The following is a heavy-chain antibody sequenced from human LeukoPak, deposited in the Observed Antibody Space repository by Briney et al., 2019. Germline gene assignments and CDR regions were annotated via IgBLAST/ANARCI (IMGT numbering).Heavy chain of an antibody. D-gene: IGHD2-2*01. V-gene: IGHV3-74*01. Sequence: RGSLRLSCAASGFTFSSYWMHWVRQAPGKGLVWVSRINTDGSSTSYADSVKGRFTISRDNAKNTLYLQMNSLRAEDTAVYYCARGHRYCSSTSCYFDYWGQGTLVTVSS. CDR2: INTDGSST. CDR1: GFTFSSYW. CDR3: ARGHRYCSSTSCYFDY. J-gene: IGHJ4*02.